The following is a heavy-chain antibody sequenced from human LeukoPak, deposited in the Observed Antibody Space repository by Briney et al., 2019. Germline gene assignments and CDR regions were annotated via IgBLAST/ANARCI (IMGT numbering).Heavy chain of an antibody. J-gene: IGHJ3*02. CDR2: IWYDGSNK. Sequence: GGSRRLSCAASGFTFSSYGMHWVREAPGKGLEWVAVIWYDGSNKYYADSVKGRFTISRDNSKNTLYLQMNSLRAEDTAVYYCAKDLVPDAFDIWGQGTMVTVSS. CDR1: GFTFSSYG. CDR3: AKDLVPDAFDI. V-gene: IGHV3-33*06. D-gene: IGHD6-13*01.